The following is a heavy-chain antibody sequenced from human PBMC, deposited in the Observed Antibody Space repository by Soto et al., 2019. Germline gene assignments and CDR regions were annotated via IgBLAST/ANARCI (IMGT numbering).Heavy chain of an antibody. V-gene: IGHV4-31*03. CDR3: ASTPSSGYCNWFDP. D-gene: IGHD3-22*01. CDR2: IYYSGST. J-gene: IGHJ5*02. Sequence: SETLSLTCTVSGGSISSGGYYWSWIRQHPGKGLEWIGYIYYSGSTYYNPSLKSRVTISVDTSKNQFSLKLSSVTAADTAVYYCASTPSSGYCNWFDPWGQGTLVTVSS. CDR1: GGSISSGGYY.